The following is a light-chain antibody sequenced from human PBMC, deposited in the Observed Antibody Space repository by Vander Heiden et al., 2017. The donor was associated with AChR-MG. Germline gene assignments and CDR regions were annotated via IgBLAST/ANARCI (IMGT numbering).Light chain of an antibody. CDR1: ALPKNY. CDR3: YSTDSSGNHGV. CDR2: EDN. Sequence: SYELTQPPSVSVSPGQTARITCSGDALPKNYAYWYQQKSGQVPVLVIYEDNKRPSGIPERFSGSSSGTMATLTISGAQVEDEADYYCYSTDSSGNHGVFGGGTKLTVL. V-gene: IGLV3-10*01. J-gene: IGLJ3*02.